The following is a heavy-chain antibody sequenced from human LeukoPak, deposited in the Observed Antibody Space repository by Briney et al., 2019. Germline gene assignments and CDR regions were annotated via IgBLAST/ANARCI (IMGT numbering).Heavy chain of an antibody. CDR1: GFTFSSYW. D-gene: IGHD4-23*01. Sequence: GGSLRLSCAASGFTFSSYWLNWFRQAPGKGLVWVSRIASDGSSTTYADSVKGRFSISRDNAKNTLYLQMNSLRVEDTAVYYCARGRPHGNDYWGQGTLVTVSS. CDR3: ARGRPHGNDY. V-gene: IGHV3-74*01. J-gene: IGHJ4*02. CDR2: IASDGSST.